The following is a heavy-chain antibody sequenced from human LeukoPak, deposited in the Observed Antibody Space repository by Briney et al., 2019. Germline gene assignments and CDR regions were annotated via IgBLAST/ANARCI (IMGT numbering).Heavy chain of an antibody. D-gene: IGHD3-22*01. J-gene: IGHJ4*02. Sequence: SVKVSCKASGGTFSSYAFSWVRQAPGQGLEWMGGITPIFGTVTYAQKFQGTVTITADESTSTAYMELSSLRSEDTAVYYCASRSYYYDSSATFFDYWGQGTLVTVSS. CDR2: ITPIFGTV. CDR1: GGTFSSYA. CDR3: ASRSYYYDSSATFFDY. V-gene: IGHV1-69*13.